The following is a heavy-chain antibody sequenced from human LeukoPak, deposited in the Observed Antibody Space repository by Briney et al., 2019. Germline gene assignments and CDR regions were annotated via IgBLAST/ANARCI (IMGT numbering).Heavy chain of an antibody. CDR3: AGSDYYYDSSGYSELPDY. D-gene: IGHD3-22*01. J-gene: IGHJ4*02. CDR2: ISSSSSYI. Sequence: GGSLRLPCAASGFTFSSYSMNWVRQAPGEGLEWVSSISSSSSYIYYADSVKGRFTISRDNAKNSLYLQMNSLRAEDTAVYYCAGSDYYYDSSGYSELPDYWGQGTLVTVSS. CDR1: GFTFSSYS. V-gene: IGHV3-21*01.